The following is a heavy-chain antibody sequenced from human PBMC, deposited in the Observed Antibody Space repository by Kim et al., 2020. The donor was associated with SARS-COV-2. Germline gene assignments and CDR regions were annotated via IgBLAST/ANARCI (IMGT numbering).Heavy chain of an antibody. Sequence: ASVKVSCKASGYSFTSFGINWMRQAPGQRLEWVGWLNPGNGNTKYSQKLQDRVTITRDTSATTAYMELRSLTSEDTAVYYCARHPRRLRYIDPGNEVVADGGWFDPWGQGTLVIVSS. CDR2: LNPGNGNT. CDR3: ARHPRRLRYIDPGNEVVADGGWFDP. V-gene: IGHV1-3*01. D-gene: IGHD3-9*01. J-gene: IGHJ5*02. CDR1: GYSFTSFG.